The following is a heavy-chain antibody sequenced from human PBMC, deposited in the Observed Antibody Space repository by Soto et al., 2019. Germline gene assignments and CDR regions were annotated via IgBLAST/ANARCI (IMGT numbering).Heavy chain of an antibody. J-gene: IGHJ5*02. CDR1: GFTFSSYA. Sequence: EVQLLESGGGLVQPGGSLRLSCAASGFTFSSYAMSWVRQAPGKGLEWVSAISGSGGSTYYADSVKGRFTISRDNSKNTLYLQMTSLRAEATAVYYCAKASTGTTDWFDPWGQGTLVTVSS. D-gene: IGHD1-7*01. CDR2: ISGSGGST. CDR3: AKASTGTTDWFDP. V-gene: IGHV3-23*01.